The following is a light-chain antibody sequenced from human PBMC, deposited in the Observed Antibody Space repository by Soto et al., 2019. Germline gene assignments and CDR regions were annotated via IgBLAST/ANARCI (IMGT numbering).Light chain of an antibody. Sequence: DIQMTQSPSSLSASVGDRVTITCRASQNILTYLNWYQQRPGKAPKFLIYAAISVHDGDPSRFRGSEAGTEFNLTINNLQPEDSASEYCQQRDSAPLAFGQGTKLEIK. J-gene: IGKJ2*01. CDR1: QNILTY. V-gene: IGKV1-39*01. CDR3: QQRDSAPLA. CDR2: AAI.